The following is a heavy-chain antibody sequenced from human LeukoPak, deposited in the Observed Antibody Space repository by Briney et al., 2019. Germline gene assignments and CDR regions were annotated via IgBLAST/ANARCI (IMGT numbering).Heavy chain of an antibody. D-gene: IGHD6-6*01. CDR2: ISSSSSYI. Sequence: GGPLRLSCAASGFTFSSYWMSWVRQAPGKGLEWVSSISSSSSYIYYADSVKGRFTISRDNAKNSLYLQMNSLRAEDTAVYYCARDEAEYSSACWGQGTLVTVSS. J-gene: IGHJ4*02. CDR3: ARDEAEYSSAC. V-gene: IGHV3-21*01. CDR1: GFTFSSYW.